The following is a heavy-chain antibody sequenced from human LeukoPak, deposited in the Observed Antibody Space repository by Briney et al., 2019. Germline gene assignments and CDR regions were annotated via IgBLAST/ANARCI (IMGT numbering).Heavy chain of an antibody. CDR2: IDGTGDKR. CDR1: GFTFRNYA. D-gene: IGHD6-19*01. Sequence: GGSLRLSCAASGFTFRNYATSWVRQAPGKGLEWVSSIDGTGDKRYYADSVKGRFTISRDNSKNTLYLQVNGLRAEDTAAYYCAKVQMGTGWTFDSWGQGTLVTVSS. V-gene: IGHV3-23*01. CDR3: AKVQMGTGWTFDS. J-gene: IGHJ4*02.